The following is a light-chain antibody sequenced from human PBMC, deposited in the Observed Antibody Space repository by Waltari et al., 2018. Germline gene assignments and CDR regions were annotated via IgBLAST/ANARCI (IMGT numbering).Light chain of an antibody. V-gene: IGKV3-20*01. CDR1: QTLSSSY. CDR3: QQYGSPLWS. Sequence: EIVLTQSPDTLSLSPGERATLSCRTSQTLSSSYLAWYQQKPGPAPRLLIYRTSSRATGIPDRFSGSGSGTDFSLTINRLEPEDSAVYYCQQYGSPLWSFGQGTKVEIK. J-gene: IGKJ1*01. CDR2: RTS.